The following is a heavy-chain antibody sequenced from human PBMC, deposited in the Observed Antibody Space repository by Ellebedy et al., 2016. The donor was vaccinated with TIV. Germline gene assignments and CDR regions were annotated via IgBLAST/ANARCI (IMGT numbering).Heavy chain of an antibody. V-gene: IGHV1-18*01. D-gene: IGHD5-12*01. J-gene: IGHJ4*02. CDR1: GYSFNTYS. Sequence: ASVKVSCKASGYSFNTYSISWVRQAPGQGLEWVGWISPYTGDTNYARKVQGRVSMTTDTSTTTGYMELRSLRSDDTAVYYCTRDMVQGMVAKYLWFDYWGQGTPVTVSS. CDR3: TRDMVQGMVAKYLWFDY. CDR2: ISPYTGDT.